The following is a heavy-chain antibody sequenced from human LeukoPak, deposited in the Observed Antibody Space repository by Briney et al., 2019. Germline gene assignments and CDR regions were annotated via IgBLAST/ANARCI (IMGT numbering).Heavy chain of an antibody. J-gene: IGHJ6*02. CDR1: GFTFSSYA. V-gene: IGHV3-23*01. CDR2: ISGSGVST. D-gene: IGHD3-10*01. Sequence: PGGSLRLSCAASGFTFSSYAMSWVRQAPGKGLEWVSAISGSGVSTYYADSVKGRFTISRDNSKNTLYLQMNSLRAEDTAVYYCAKLLWFGELSPTFYGMDVWGQGTTVTVSS. CDR3: AKLLWFGELSPTFYGMDV.